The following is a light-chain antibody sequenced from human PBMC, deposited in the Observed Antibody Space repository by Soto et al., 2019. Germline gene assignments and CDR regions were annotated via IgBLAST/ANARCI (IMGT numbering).Light chain of an antibody. J-gene: IGKJ4*01. V-gene: IGKV1-39*01. Sequence: DIKMTQSPSSLSASVGDRVAITCRASQTMSSSLNWYQQKPGKAPKLLIYTASNLQSGVPSRFSGSGSGTDFTLTISSLQPEDSATYYCQQSYSTVTFGGGTKVDIK. CDR2: TAS. CDR1: QTMSSS. CDR3: QQSYSTVT.